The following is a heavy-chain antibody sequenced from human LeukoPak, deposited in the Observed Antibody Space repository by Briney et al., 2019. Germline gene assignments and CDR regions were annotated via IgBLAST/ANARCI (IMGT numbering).Heavy chain of an antibody. CDR2: ITSGGRGI. J-gene: IGHJ4*02. CDR1: GFTFRNYW. D-gene: IGHD1-26*01. Sequence: GRSLRLSCAASGFTFRNYWTYWVRRTPGKGLVWVSRITSGGRGITYAASVKGRFTISRDNAKNTLYLQMNSLRAEDTAVYYCTRALRSDQDYWGQGALVTVSS. V-gene: IGHV3-74*03. CDR3: TRALRSDQDY.